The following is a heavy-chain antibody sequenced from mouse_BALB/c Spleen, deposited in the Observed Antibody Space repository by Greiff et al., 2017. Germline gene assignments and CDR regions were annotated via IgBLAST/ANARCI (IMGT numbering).Heavy chain of an antibody. CDR3: TREGSSGPYAMDY. J-gene: IGHJ4*01. CDR1: GYTFTSYW. V-gene: IGHV1-69*02. D-gene: IGHD3-1*01. CDR2: IYPSDSYT. Sequence: QVQLQQPGAELVRPGASVKLSCKASGYTFTSYWINWVKQRPGQGLEWIGNIYPSDSYTNYNQKFKDKATLTVDKSSSTAYMQLSSPTSEDSAVYYCTREGSSGPYAMDYWGQGTSVTVSS.